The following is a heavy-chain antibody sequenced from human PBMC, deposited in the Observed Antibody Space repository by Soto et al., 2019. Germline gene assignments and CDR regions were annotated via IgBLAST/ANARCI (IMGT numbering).Heavy chain of an antibody. CDR1: GFTFSSHT. Sequence: GESLKISCTDSGFTFSSHTMNWVRQAPGKGLEWVSSISATGSDIYYGDSVMGRFTISRDNAKNSLYLQLNNLRVEDTAVYYCARGYDVVRVPVAIRVGYFDHWGQGTVVTVSS. D-gene: IGHD3-16*01. V-gene: IGHV3-21*01. CDR3: ARGYDVVRVPVAIRVGYFDH. J-gene: IGHJ4*02. CDR2: ISATGSDI.